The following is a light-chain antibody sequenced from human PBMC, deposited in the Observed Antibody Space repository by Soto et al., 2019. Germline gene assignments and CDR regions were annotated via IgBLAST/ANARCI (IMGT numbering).Light chain of an antibody. Sequence: EIVLTQSPGTLSLSPGERATLSCRASQSVSSSYLAWYQQKPGQAPRLLIYGASSRATGIPDRFSGSGSGTDFTLTISRLVPEDFAVYYCQQYGSSPRLTFGGGTKVEIK. CDR3: QQYGSSPRLT. CDR1: QSVSSSY. J-gene: IGKJ4*01. CDR2: GAS. V-gene: IGKV3-20*01.